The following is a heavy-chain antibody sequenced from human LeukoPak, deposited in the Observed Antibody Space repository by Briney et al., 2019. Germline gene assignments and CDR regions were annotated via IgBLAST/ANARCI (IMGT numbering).Heavy chain of an antibody. CDR2: IYYSGKT. D-gene: IGHD2/OR15-2a*01. CDR1: GGSITSDH. J-gene: IGHJ3*02. Sequence: KPSETLSLTCTVSGGSITSDHWNWIRQPPGKGLEWIGCIYYSGKTYYNPSLKSRVTSSVDMSKNQFSLRLTSVTAADTAVYYCARKNDFEIWGQGTLVTVSS. V-gene: IGHV4-59*01. CDR3: ARKNDFEI.